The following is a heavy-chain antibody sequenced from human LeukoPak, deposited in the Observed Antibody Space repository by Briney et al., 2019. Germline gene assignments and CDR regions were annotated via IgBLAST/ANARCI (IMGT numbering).Heavy chain of an antibody. CDR1: GYIFTNYG. CDR2: ISTYNGKT. D-gene: IGHD3-22*01. Sequence: VASVTVSFKASGYIFTNYGIRWVRQAPGQGIGWVGWISTYNGKTNYTQKLQGRVTITTDTSTNTAYMELSSLRSDDTAIYYCARDWYDSSDYYYGYFDYWGQGTLVTVSS. J-gene: IGHJ4*02. V-gene: IGHV1-18*04. CDR3: ARDWYDSSDYYYGYFDY.